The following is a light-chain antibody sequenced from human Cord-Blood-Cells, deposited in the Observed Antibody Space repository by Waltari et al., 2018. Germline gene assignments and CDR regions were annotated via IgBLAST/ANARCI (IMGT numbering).Light chain of an antibody. CDR3: SSYTSSSTFV. V-gene: IGLV2-14*01. J-gene: IGLJ3*02. Sequence: QSALTQPASVSASPGQSTTISCTGPSSDVGGYNSVSWYHQNLGKDPKLMIYDVSKRPAGVSNRFSGSKSGNTASLTISGLQAEDEADYYCSSYTSSSTFVFGGGTKLTVL. CDR2: DVS. CDR1: SSDVGGYNS.